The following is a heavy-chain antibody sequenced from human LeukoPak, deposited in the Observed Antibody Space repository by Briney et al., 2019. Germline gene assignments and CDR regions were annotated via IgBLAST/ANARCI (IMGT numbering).Heavy chain of an antibody. V-gene: IGHV3-30*18. Sequence: PGGSLRLSCAASGFIFSNYGMHWVRQAPGKGLEWVAVISYDGSSKFYADSVRGRFTISRDNSKNTLYLQMNSLRAEDTAVYYCAKVNYYESSGYYDYWGQGTLVTVSS. D-gene: IGHD3-22*01. CDR3: AKVNYYESSGYYDY. J-gene: IGHJ4*02. CDR2: ISYDGSSK. CDR1: GFIFSNYG.